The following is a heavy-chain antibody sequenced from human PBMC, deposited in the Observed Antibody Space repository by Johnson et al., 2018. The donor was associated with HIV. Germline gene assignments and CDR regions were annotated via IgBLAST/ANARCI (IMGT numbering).Heavy chain of an antibody. V-gene: IGHV3-30*04. Sequence: QVRLVESGGGVVQPGRSLRLSCAASGFTFSSYAMHWVRQAPGKGLEWVAVISYDGSNKYYADSVKGRFTISRDNAMKSLYLQINSLRAEDTAVYYCARNRPVSYGYRGAFDFWGQGTMVTVSS. J-gene: IGHJ3*01. CDR1: GFTFSSYA. CDR3: ARNRPVSYGYRGAFDF. D-gene: IGHD5-18*01. CDR2: ISYDGSNK.